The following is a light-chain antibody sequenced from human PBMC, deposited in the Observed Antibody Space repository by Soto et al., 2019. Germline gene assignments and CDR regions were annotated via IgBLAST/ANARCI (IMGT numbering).Light chain of an antibody. CDR1: SSNIGTNA. Sequence: QSALTQPPSASGTPGQRVTISCSGGSSNIGTNAVNWYQQLPGTAPKLLIYNNNQRPSGVPDRFSGSKSGTSASLAISGLQSEDEADYYCAGWDDSLNGYVFGTGTKVTV. CDR3: AGWDDSLNGYV. V-gene: IGLV1-44*01. J-gene: IGLJ1*01. CDR2: NNN.